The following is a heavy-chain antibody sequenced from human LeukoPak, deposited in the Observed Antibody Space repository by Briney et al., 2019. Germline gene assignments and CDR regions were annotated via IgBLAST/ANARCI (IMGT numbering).Heavy chain of an antibody. CDR3: ARAHVLLWFGELWPFDY. CDR2: IIPIFGTA. V-gene: IGHV1-69*13. Sequence: ASVKVSCKASGGTFSSYAISWVRQAPGQGLEWMGGIIPIFGTANYAQKFQGRVTITADESTSTAYMELSSLRSEDTAVYYCARAHVLLWFGELWPFDYWGQGTLVTVSS. J-gene: IGHJ4*02. CDR1: GGTFSSYA. D-gene: IGHD3-10*01.